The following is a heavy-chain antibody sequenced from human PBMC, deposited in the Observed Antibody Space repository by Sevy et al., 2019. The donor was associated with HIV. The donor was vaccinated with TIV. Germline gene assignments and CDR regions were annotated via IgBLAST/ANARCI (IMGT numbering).Heavy chain of an antibody. V-gene: IGHV1-8*01. D-gene: IGHD4-17*01. CDR1: GYTFTSYD. CDR2: MNPNSGNT. Sequence: ASVKVSCKASGYTFTSYDINWVRQATGQGLEWMGWMNPNSGNTGYAQKFQGRVTMTRNTSISTAYMELSSLRSEDMAVYYCARARLPTTADYYYYGMDVWGQGTTVTVSS. CDR3: ARARLPTTADYYYYGMDV. J-gene: IGHJ6*02.